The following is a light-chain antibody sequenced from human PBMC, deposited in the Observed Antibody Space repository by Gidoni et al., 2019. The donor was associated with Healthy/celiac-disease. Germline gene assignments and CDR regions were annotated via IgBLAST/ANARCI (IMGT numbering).Light chain of an antibody. J-gene: IGKJ2*04. Sequence: DIQLTQSPSSLSASVGDRVTITCRASQSISSYLNWYQQKPGKAPKLLIYAASSLQSGVPSRFSGSGSGTDFTLTSSSLQPEDVATYYCQQSYSTLCSFGQGTKLEIK. CDR2: AAS. V-gene: IGKV1-39*01. CDR3: QQSYSTLCS. CDR1: QSISSY.